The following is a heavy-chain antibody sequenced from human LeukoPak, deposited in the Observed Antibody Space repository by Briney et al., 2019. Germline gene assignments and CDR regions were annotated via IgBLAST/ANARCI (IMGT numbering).Heavy chain of an antibody. CDR3: ARDRAVVVAATDY. D-gene: IGHD2-15*01. Sequence: ASVKVSCKASGYTFTTYGISWVRQAPGQGLEWMGWISPYNGNTNYAKKLKGRFTMTTDTSTSTAYMELRSLRSDDTAVYYCARDRAVVVAATDYWGQGTLVTVSS. CDR2: ISPYNGNT. CDR1: GYTFTTYG. V-gene: IGHV1-18*01. J-gene: IGHJ4*02.